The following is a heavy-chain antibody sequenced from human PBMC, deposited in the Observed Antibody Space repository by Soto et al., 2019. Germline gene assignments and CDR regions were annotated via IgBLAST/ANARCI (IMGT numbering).Heavy chain of an antibody. D-gene: IGHD1-26*01. J-gene: IGHJ4*02. CDR3: VRLDGASPGDFDY. CDR2: IYHSGST. CDR1: GGSISSSNW. V-gene: IGHV4-4*02. Sequence: QVQLQESGPGLVKPSGTLSLTCAVSGGSISSSNWWSWVRQPPGKGLEWIGEIYHSGSTHYNPSLKSRVAISVDKSKNQFSLNLSSVTAADKAVYYCVRLDGASPGDFDYWGQGTLVTVSS.